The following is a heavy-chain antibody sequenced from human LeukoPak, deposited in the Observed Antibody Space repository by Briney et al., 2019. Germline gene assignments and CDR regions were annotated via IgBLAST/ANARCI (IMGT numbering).Heavy chain of an antibody. CDR2: ISSTGSYA. D-gene: IGHD2-15*01. V-gene: IGHV3-21*01. CDR3: ARVGYSGGSCYSRGGYYYGMDV. Sequence: TGGSLRLSCAASGFTFSSYCMNWVRQAPGKGLEWVSSISSTGSYARYADSVKGRFTISRDNAKNTLYLQMNSLRAEDTAVYVCARVGYSGGSCYSRGGYYYGMDVWGQGTTVTVSS. CDR1: GFTFSSYC. J-gene: IGHJ6*02.